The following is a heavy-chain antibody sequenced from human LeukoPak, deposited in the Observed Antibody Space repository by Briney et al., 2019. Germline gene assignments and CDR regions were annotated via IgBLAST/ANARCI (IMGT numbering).Heavy chain of an antibody. Sequence: ASVKVSCKASGYTFTSYYMHWVRQAPGQGLEWMGGIIPIFGTANYAQKFQGRVTITADESTSTAYMELSSLRSEDTAVYYCARDEYSSSFYYYMDVWGKGTTVTVSS. V-gene: IGHV1-69*13. CDR2: IIPIFGTA. CDR3: ARDEYSSSFYYYMDV. D-gene: IGHD6-6*01. CDR1: GYTFTSYY. J-gene: IGHJ6*03.